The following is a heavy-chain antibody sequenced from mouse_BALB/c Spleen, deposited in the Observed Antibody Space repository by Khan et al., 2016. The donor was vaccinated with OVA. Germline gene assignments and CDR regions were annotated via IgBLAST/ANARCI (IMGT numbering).Heavy chain of an antibody. CDR1: GYTLTNYG. V-gene: IGHV9-1*02. CDR2: INTYTGEP. D-gene: IGHD2-12*01. CDR3: AKTYYSYDRYFDV. J-gene: IGHJ1*01. Sequence: QIQVVQSGPELKKPGETVKISCKASGYTLTNYGMNWVKQAPGKGLKWMGWINTYTGEPTYADDFKGRFAFSLETSASTAYLQINNLKNADMATYFCAKTYYSYDRYFDVWGAGTTVTVSS.